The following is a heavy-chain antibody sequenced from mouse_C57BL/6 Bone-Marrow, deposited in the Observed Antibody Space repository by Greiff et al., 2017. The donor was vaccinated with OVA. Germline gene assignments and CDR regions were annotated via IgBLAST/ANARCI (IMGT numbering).Heavy chain of an antibody. CDR3: ASIPITTVAGDAMDY. Sequence: QVQLQQSGPGLVAPSQSLSITCTVSGFSLTSYAISWVRQPPGKGLEWLGVIWTGGGTNYNSALKSRLSISKDNSKSQVVLKMNSLQTDDTARYYCASIPITTVAGDAMDYWGQGTSVTVSS. J-gene: IGHJ4*01. CDR1: GFSLTSYA. CDR2: IWTGGGT. D-gene: IGHD1-1*01. V-gene: IGHV2-9-1*01.